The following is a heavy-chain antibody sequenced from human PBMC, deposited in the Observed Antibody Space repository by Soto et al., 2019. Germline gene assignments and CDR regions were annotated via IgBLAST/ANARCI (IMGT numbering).Heavy chain of an antibody. CDR1: GYSISTGYY. Sequence: SETLSLTCAVSGYSISTGYYWGWIRQPPGKGLEWIGSVYHSGSTYYTPSLESRVTILMDTSKNHLSLRLTSVTAADTAVYYCARGARFMIASAFDIWGQGTMVTVPS. D-gene: IGHD3-22*01. V-gene: IGHV4-38-2*01. CDR3: ARGARFMIASAFDI. J-gene: IGHJ3*02. CDR2: VYHSGST.